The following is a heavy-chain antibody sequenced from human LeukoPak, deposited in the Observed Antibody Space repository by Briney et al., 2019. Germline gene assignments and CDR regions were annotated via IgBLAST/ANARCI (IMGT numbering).Heavy chain of an antibody. V-gene: IGHV1-46*01. CDR1: GYTFTSYY. J-gene: IGHJ4*02. Sequence: ASVKVSCKASGYTFTSYYMHWVRQAPGQGLEWMGIINPSGGSTNYAQKFQGRVTMTRDTSTSTAYMELRSLRSDDTAVYYCARGVLEMATSYFDYWGQGTLVTVSS. D-gene: IGHD5-24*01. CDR3: ARGVLEMATSYFDY. CDR2: INPSGGST.